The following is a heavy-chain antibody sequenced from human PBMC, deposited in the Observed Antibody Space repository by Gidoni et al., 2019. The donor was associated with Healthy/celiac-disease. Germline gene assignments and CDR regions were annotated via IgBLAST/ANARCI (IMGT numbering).Heavy chain of an antibody. CDR2: ISSSSITI. Sequence: EVQLVESGGGLVQPGGSLRLPCSAFGFAFSSYSMNWVRQAPGQGLEWVSYISSSSITIYYADSVKGRFTTSRDNAKNSLYLQMNSLRDEDTAVYYCARVWRGYDPFDYWGQGTLVTVSS. V-gene: IGHV3-48*02. CDR1: GFAFSSYS. CDR3: ARVWRGYDPFDY. J-gene: IGHJ4*02. D-gene: IGHD5-12*01.